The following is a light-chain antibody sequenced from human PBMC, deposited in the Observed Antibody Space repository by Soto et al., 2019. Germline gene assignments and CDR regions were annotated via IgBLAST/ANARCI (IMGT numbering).Light chain of an antibody. J-gene: IGKJ4*01. CDR1: QGISGW. CDR3: QQYDTYPLT. Sequence: DIQMTQSPSSLSASVGDRVTITCRASQGISGWLAWYQQKPEKAHKSLVYAASSLHSGVPSRFSGSGSGTDFTLTISILQPEDSATYYCQQYDTYPLTFGGGTKVEIK. V-gene: IGKV1D-16*01. CDR2: AAS.